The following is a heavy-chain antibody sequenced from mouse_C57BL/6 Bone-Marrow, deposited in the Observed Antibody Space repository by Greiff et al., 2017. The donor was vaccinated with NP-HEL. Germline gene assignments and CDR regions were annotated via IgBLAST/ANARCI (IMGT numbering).Heavy chain of an antibody. J-gene: IGHJ4*01. V-gene: IGHV1-82*01. D-gene: IGHD2-1*01. CDR3: ARFSLYYGNYYAMDY. Sequence: VKLMESGPELVKPGASVKISCKASGYAFSSSWMNWVKQRPGKGLEWIGRIYPGDGDTNYNGKFKGKATLTADKSSSTAYMQLSSLTSEDSAVYFCARFSLYYGNYYAMDYWGQGTSVTVSS. CDR1: GYAFSSSW. CDR2: IYPGDGDT.